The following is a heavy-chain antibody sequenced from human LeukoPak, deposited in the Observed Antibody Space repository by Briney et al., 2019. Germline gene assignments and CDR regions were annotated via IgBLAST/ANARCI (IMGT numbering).Heavy chain of an antibody. CDR2: INSSGGTT. CDR1: GYTFTGYY. J-gene: IGHJ3*02. Sequence: ASVKVSFKASGYTFTGYYMHWVRQAPGQGLEWMGFINSSGGTTSYAQKFQGRVTMTRDTSTSTVYMELSSLRSEDTAVYYCARTHRDSSAYPYDAFHIWGQGTMVTVSS. CDR3: ARTHRDSSAYPYDAFHI. D-gene: IGHD3-22*01. V-gene: IGHV1-46*01.